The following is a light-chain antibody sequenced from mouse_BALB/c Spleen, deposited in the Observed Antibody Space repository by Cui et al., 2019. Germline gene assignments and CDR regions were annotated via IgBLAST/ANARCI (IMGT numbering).Light chain of an antibody. J-gene: IGKJ1*01. V-gene: IGKV4-90*01. CDR1: SSVSY. CDR3: QQRSSYPRT. CDR2: GIA. Sequence: EILLTQSPAIIAASPGEKVTITCSASSSVSYMNWYQQKPGSSPKIGIYGIAKLASGVPARFSGSGSGTSFSFTINSMEAEDVATYYCQQRSSYPRTFGGGTKLEIK.